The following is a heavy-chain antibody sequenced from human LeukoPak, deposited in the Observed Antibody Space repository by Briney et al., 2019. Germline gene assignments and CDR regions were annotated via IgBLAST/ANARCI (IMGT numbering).Heavy chain of an antibody. V-gene: IGHV4-4*07. D-gene: IGHD1-1*01. CDR3: ARDRYNWNDDNYYFDY. CDR2: IYTSGST. J-gene: IGHJ4*02. CDR1: GGSISSYY. Sequence: PSETLSPTCTVSGGSISSYYWSWIRQPAGKGLEWIGRIYTSGSTNYNPSLKSRVTMSVDTSKNQSSLKLSSVTAADTAVYYCARDRYNWNDDNYYFDYWGQGTLVTVSS.